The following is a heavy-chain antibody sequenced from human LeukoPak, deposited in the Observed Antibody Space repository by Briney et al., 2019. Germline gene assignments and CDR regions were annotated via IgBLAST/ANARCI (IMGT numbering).Heavy chain of an antibody. CDR1: GFTLNSSA. J-gene: IGHJ6*01. Sequence: GGSLRLSCAASGFTLNSSAMYWVRQAPGGGLQWVTLISYDGSTIHYADSVKGRFAVSRDIAANTVSLQMSGLKEEDSAFYYCARGVAGDGYYYGMDVWGQGTTVIVSS. D-gene: IGHD7-27*01. CDR2: ISYDGSTI. CDR3: ARGVAGDGYYYGMDV. V-gene: IGHV3-30*09.